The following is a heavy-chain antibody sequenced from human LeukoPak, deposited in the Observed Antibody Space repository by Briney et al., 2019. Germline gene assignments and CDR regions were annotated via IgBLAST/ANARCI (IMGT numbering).Heavy chain of an antibody. CDR2: ISGSGGAT. J-gene: IGHJ4*02. D-gene: IGHD3-10*01. V-gene: IGHV3-23*01. CDR1: GFTFNTYG. CDR3: ARGGVDYYGSGTYYLMYYFDY. Sequence: GGSLRLSCAPSGFTFNTYGMSWVRQAPGKGLEWVSGISGSGGATYYADSVKGRFTISRDDPHNTLYLQMNSLRAEDTAVYFCARGGVDYYGSGTYYLMYYFDYWGQGALVTVSS.